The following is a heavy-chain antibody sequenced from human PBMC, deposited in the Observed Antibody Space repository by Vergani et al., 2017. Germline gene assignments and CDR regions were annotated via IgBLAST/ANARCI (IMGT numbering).Heavy chain of an antibody. V-gene: IGHV3-23*01. CDR3: ARVRGGGSYAFAFDI. Sequence: EVQLLESGGGLVQPGGSLRLSCAASGFTFSSYAMSWVRQAPGKGLEWVSAISGSGGSTYYADSVKGRFTISRDNSKNSLYLQMNCLRAEDTAVYYCARVRGGGSYAFAFDIWGQGTMVTVSS. CDR2: ISGSGGST. J-gene: IGHJ3*02. CDR1: GFTFSSYA. D-gene: IGHD1-26*01.